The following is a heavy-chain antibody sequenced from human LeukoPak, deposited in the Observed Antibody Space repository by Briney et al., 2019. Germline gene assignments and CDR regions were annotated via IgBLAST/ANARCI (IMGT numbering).Heavy chain of an antibody. Sequence: SETLSLTCAVYGGSFSGYYWSWIRQPPGKGLEWIGEINHSGSTNYNPSLKSRVTISVDTSKNQFSLKLSSVTAADTAVYYCARREQLWQTQDYWGQGTLVTVSS. J-gene: IGHJ4*02. CDR3: ARREQLWQTQDY. V-gene: IGHV4-34*01. D-gene: IGHD5-18*01. CDR1: GGSFSGYY. CDR2: INHSGST.